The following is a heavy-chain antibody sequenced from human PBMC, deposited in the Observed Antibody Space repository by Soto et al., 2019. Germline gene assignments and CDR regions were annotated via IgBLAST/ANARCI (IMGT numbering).Heavy chain of an antibody. V-gene: IGHV4-39*01. Sequence: SETLSLTCTVSGGSISSSSYYWGWIRQPPGKGLEWIGSIYYSGSTYYNPSLKSRVTISVDTSKNQFSLKLSSVTAADTAVYYCARGNYYYYGMDVWGQGTTVTVSS. D-gene: IGHD3-10*01. CDR1: GGSISSSSYY. J-gene: IGHJ6*02. CDR2: IYYSGST. CDR3: ARGNYYYYGMDV.